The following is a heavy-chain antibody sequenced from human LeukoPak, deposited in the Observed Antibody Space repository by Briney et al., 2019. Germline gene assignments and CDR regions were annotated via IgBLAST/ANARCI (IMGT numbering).Heavy chain of an antibody. CDR2: ISGSGGST. Sequence: GGSLRLSCAASGFTFSSCWMHWVRQAPGKGLEWVSAISGSGGSTYYADSVKGRFTISRDNSKNTLYLQMNSLRAEDTAVYYCAHPTEYSSSWYGNWFDPWGQGTLVTVSS. V-gene: IGHV3-23*01. D-gene: IGHD6-13*01. J-gene: IGHJ5*02. CDR1: GFTFSSCW. CDR3: AHPTEYSSSWYGNWFDP.